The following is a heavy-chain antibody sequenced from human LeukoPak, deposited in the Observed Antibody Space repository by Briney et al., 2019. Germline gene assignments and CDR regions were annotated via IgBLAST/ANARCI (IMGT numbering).Heavy chain of an antibody. V-gene: IGHV4-39*01. Sequence: SETLSLTCTVSGGSISSSSYYWGWIRQPPGKGLEWIVSIYYSGSTYYNPSLKSRVTIPVDTSKNQFSLKLSSVTAADTAVYYCARQELYCGGDCYSTGDDYWGQGTLVTVSS. CDR1: GGSISSSSYY. J-gene: IGHJ4*02. CDR2: IYYSGST. CDR3: ARQELYCGGDCYSTGDDY. D-gene: IGHD2-21*02.